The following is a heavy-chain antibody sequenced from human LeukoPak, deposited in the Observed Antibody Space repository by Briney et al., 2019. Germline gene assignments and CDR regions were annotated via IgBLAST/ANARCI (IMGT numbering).Heavy chain of an antibody. Sequence: GGSLRLSCAASGFTFSDYNMNWVRQAPGKGLEWISYISSSSTTIFYGDSVKGRFIISRDNAKNSLYLQMNSLRAEDTAVYYCARNPPVGGYLASWGQGTLVTVSS. CDR2: ISSSSTTI. D-gene: IGHD3-22*01. CDR1: GFTFSDYN. J-gene: IGHJ4*02. V-gene: IGHV3-48*01. CDR3: ARNPPVGGYLAS.